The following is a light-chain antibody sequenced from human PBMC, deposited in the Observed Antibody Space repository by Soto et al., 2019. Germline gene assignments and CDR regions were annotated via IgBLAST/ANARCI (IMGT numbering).Light chain of an antibody. J-gene: IGLJ1*01. CDR2: SNN. CDR3: AAWDDSLNGYV. V-gene: IGLV1-44*01. Sequence: QSVLTQPPSASGTPGQRFTISCSGSSSNIGSNTVNWYQQLPGTAPKLLIFSNNQRPSGVPDRFSGSKSGTSASLAISGLQSGDEADYYCAAWDDSLNGYVFGTGTKVTVL. CDR1: SSNIGSNT.